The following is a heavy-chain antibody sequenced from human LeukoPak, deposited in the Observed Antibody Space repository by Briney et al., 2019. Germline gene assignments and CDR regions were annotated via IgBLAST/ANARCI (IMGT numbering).Heavy chain of an antibody. Sequence: SQTLSLTCAVSGDSVSSNSAAWNWIRPSPSRGLEWLGRTCYRSKWYNDYAVSGKSRKTIIPDTSKNQFSLKLSPVPAADTAVYYCARVSPLLWFGVVKQYWFDPWGQGTLVTVSS. J-gene: IGHJ5*02. V-gene: IGHV6-1*01. CDR3: ARVSPLLWFGVVKQYWFDP. CDR2: TCYRSKWYN. CDR1: GDSVSSNSAA. D-gene: IGHD3-10*01.